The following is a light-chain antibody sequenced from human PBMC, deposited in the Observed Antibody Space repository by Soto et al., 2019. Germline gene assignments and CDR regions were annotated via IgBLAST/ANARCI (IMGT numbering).Light chain of an antibody. CDR2: SNN. J-gene: IGLJ2*01. V-gene: IGLV1-44*01. CDR1: SSNIGSNT. CDR3: AAWDDSLNGVV. Sequence: QLVLTQPPSTSGTPGQRVTISCSGSSSNIGSNTVNWYQQLPGTAPKLLIYSNNQRPSRVPDRFSGSKSGTSASLAISGLQSEDEADYYCAAWDDSLNGVVFGGGTKVTVL.